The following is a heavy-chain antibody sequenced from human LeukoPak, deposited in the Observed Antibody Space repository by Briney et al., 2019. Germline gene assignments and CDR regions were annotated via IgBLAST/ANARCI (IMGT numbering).Heavy chain of an antibody. CDR2: IIPIFGTA. CDR1: GGTFSSYA. J-gene: IGHJ5*02. Sequence: SVKISCKASGGTFSSYAISWVRQAPGQGLEWMGGIIPIFGTANYAQKFQGRVTITTDESTSTAYMELSSLRSEDTAVYYCARAMVVTASYNWFDPWGQGTLVTVSS. CDR3: ARAMVVTASYNWFDP. V-gene: IGHV1-69*05. D-gene: IGHD2-21*02.